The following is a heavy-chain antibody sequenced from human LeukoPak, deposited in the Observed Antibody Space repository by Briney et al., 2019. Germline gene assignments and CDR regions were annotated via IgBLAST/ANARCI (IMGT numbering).Heavy chain of an antibody. D-gene: IGHD3-22*01. CDR1: GYTFTGYY. CDR2: INPNSGGT. CDR3: ARNNYYDSSGLDY. Sequence: ASVTVSCTASGYTFTGYYMHWVRQAPGQGLEWMGWINPNSGGTNYAQKFQGWVTMTRDASISTAYMELSRLRSDDTAVYYCARNNYYDSSGLDYWGQGTLVTVSS. V-gene: IGHV1-2*04. J-gene: IGHJ4*02.